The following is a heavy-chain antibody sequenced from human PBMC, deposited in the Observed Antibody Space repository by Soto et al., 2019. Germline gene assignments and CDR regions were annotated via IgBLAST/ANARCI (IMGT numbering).Heavy chain of an antibody. V-gene: IGHV4-34*01. Sequence: SETLSLTCAVYGGSFSGYYWSWIRQPPGKGLEWIGEINHSGSTNYNPSLKSRVTISVDTSKNQFSLKLSSVTAADTAVYYCARGGGFWSGYHIGGTFDYWGQGTLVT. CDR3: ARGGGFWSGYHIGGTFDY. CDR1: GGSFSGYY. J-gene: IGHJ4*02. D-gene: IGHD3-3*01. CDR2: INHSGST.